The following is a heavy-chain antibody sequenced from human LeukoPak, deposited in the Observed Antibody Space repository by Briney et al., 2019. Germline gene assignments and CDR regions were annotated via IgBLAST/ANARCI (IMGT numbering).Heavy chain of an antibody. J-gene: IGHJ4*02. CDR2: IYSGGST. CDR3: AKEVYSYGPGTFDY. D-gene: IGHD5-18*01. V-gene: IGHV3-53*01. Sequence: GGSLRLSCAASGFTVSSNYMSWVRQAPGKGLEWVSVIYSGGSTYYADSVKGRFTISRDNSKNTLYLQMNSLRAEDTAVYYCAKEVYSYGPGTFDYWGQGTLVTVSS. CDR1: GFTVSSNY.